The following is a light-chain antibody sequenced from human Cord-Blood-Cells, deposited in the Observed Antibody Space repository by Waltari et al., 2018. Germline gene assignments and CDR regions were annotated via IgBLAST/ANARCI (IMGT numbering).Light chain of an antibody. Sequence: QSALTQPASVSGSPGQSITIPCTGTSSDVGGYTYVSWYQQHPGKAPKLMIYDVSNRPSGVSNRFSGSKSGNTASLTISGLQAEDEADYYCSSYTSSSTPYVFGTGTKVTVL. V-gene: IGLV2-14*03. J-gene: IGLJ1*01. CDR1: SSDVGGYTY. CDR3: SSYTSSSTPYV. CDR2: DVS.